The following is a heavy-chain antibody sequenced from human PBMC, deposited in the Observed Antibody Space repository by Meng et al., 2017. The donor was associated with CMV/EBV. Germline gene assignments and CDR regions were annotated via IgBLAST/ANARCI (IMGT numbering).Heavy chain of an antibody. J-gene: IGHJ4*02. V-gene: IGHV3-21*01. Sequence: GGFLRLSCAASGFTFSDYTMNWVRQAPGKGLEWVSSISSDSGYRYYADSVRGRFTISRDNADYSLYLQLNNLRAEDTAVYYCTRGDFDFWTGRIFDKWGQGTLVTVSS. CDR3: TRGDFDFWTGRIFDK. D-gene: IGHD3/OR15-3a*01. CDR2: ISSDSGYR. CDR1: GFTFSDYT.